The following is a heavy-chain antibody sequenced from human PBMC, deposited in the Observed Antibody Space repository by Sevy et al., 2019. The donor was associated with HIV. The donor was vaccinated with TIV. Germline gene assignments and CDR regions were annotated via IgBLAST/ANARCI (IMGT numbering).Heavy chain of an antibody. CDR2: ISSSGHT. J-gene: IGHJ4*02. V-gene: IGHV4-4*07. Sequence: SETLSLSCTVSGGSISGYYWNWLRQSAGEGLEWIGRISSSGHTNYNPSLKSRLTMSMDTSRDQFSLRLSSVTAADTAVYYCAGAVATTADFDYWGQGTQVTVSS. D-gene: IGHD6-19*01. CDR3: AGAVATTADFDY. CDR1: GGSISGYY.